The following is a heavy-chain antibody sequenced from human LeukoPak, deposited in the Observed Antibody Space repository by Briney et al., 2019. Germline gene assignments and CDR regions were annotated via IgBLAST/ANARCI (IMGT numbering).Heavy chain of an antibody. Sequence: ASVKVSCKASRYTFTGYYMHWVRQAPGQGLEWMGRINPNSGGTNYAQKFQGRVTMTRDTSISTAYMELSRLRSDDTAVYYCAREWRLTRDWFDPWGQGTLVTVSS. CDR3: AREWRLTRDWFDP. CDR1: RYTFTGYY. D-gene: IGHD7-27*01. V-gene: IGHV1-2*06. J-gene: IGHJ5*02. CDR2: INPNSGGT.